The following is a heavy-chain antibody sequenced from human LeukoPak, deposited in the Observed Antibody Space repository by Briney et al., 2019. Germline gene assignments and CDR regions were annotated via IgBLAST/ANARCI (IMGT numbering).Heavy chain of an antibody. CDR1: GGSISSYY. CDR2: IYYSGST. D-gene: IGHD3-22*01. Sequence: EPPETLSLTCTVSGGSISSYYWSWIRQPPGKGLEWIGYIYYSGSTNYNPSLKSRVTISVDTSKNQFSLKLSSVTAADTAVYYCARALNYYDSSGYYFSLDAFDIWGQGTMVTVSS. V-gene: IGHV4-59*01. J-gene: IGHJ3*02. CDR3: ARALNYYDSSGYYFSLDAFDI.